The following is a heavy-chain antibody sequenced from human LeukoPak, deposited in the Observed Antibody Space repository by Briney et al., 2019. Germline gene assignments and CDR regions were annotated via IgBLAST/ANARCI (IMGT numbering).Heavy chain of an antibody. D-gene: IGHD6-19*01. Sequence: GGSLRLSCAASGFTFSSYSMNWVRQAPGKGLEWVSSISSSSSYIYYADSVKGRFTISGDNAKNSLYLQMNSLRAEDTAVYYCASLWGSSGYYYYYMDVWGKGTTVTVSS. V-gene: IGHV3-21*01. J-gene: IGHJ6*03. CDR2: ISSSSSYI. CDR1: GFTFSSYS. CDR3: ASLWGSSGYYYYYMDV.